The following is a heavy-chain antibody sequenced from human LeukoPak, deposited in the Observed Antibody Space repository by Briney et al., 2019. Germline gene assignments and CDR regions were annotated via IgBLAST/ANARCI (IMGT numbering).Heavy chain of an antibody. CDR1: GFTFSSYG. Sequence: GGSLRLSCAASGFTFSSYGMHWVRQAPGRGLEWVAFIRYDGSNKYYADSVKGRFTISRDNSKNTLYLQMNSLRAEDTAVYYCAKDMDYDILTGYSALDYWGQGTLVTVSS. V-gene: IGHV3-30*02. CDR3: AKDMDYDILTGYSALDY. D-gene: IGHD3-9*01. CDR2: IRYDGSNK. J-gene: IGHJ4*02.